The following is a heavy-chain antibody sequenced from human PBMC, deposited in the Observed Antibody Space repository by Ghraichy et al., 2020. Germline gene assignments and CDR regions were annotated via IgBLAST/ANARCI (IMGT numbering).Heavy chain of an antibody. Sequence: ASVKVSCKASGYTFTAYFIHWIRQAPGQGLEWMGIINPSGGSTAYAQQFQGRASMTRDTSTSAVYMELSSLRSEDTAVYYCARAEQICSNGVCQNFHGMEVWGHGTTVTVSS. J-gene: IGHJ6*02. CDR3: ARAEQICSNGVCQNFHGMEV. V-gene: IGHV1-46*01. CDR2: INPSGGST. CDR1: GYTFTAYF. D-gene: IGHD2-8*01.